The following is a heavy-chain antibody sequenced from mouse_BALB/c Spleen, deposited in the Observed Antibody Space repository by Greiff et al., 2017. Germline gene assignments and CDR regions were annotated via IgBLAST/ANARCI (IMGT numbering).Heavy chain of an antibody. D-gene: IGHD1-3*01. CDR3: ARTVDFAY. J-gene: IGHJ3*01. CDR1: GFTFSSYA. CDR2: ISSGGSYT. Sequence: EVQLVESGGGLVKPGGSLKLSCAASGFTFSSYAMSWVRQTPEKRLEWVATISSGGSYTYYPDSVKGRFTISRDNAKNTLYLQMSSLRSEDTAMYYCARTVDFAYWGQGTLVTVSA. V-gene: IGHV5-9-3*01.